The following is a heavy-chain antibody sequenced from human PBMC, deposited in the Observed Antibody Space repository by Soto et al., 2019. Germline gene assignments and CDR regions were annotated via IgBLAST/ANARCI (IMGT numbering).Heavy chain of an antibody. CDR3: AKGNGSGSWTYYYYYMDV. CDR2: ISWNSGSI. Sequence: GGSLRLSCATSGFTFSSCSMNWVRQAPGKGLEWVSGISWNSGSIGYADSVKGRFTISRDNAKNSLYLQMNSLRAEDTALYYCAKGNGSGSWTYYYYYMDVWGKGTTVTVSS. D-gene: IGHD3-10*01. V-gene: IGHV3-9*01. J-gene: IGHJ6*03. CDR1: GFTFSSCS.